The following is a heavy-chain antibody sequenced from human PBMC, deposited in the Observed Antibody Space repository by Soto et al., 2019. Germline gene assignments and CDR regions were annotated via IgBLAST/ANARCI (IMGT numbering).Heavy chain of an antibody. V-gene: IGHV3-23*01. CDR1: GFTFSSYA. Sequence: EVQLLESGGGLVQPGGSLRLSCAASGFTFSSYAMKWVRQAPGQGLEWVSLIGESGTTTYYADSVKGRFTISRDNSGKMRCLEMYSLRAEYTAVYYCASYIPGVRYYGMDVWGQGTTVTVSS. D-gene: IGHD1-26*01. CDR3: ASYIPGVRYYGMDV. J-gene: IGHJ6*02. CDR2: IGESGTTT.